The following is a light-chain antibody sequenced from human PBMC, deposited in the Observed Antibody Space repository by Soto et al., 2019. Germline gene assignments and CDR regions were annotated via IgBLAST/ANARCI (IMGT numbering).Light chain of an antibody. J-gene: IGLJ2*01. V-gene: IGLV2-8*01. CDR2: EVN. CDR3: SSYASSSTLGV. Sequence: QSALTQPPSASGSPGQSVTISCSGTSSDVGGFNYVSWYQQHPGRAPKVLIYEVNKRPSGVPDRFSGSKSGSTASLTVSGLQAEDEAEYYCSSYASSSTLGVFGGGTKLTVL. CDR1: SSDVGGFNY.